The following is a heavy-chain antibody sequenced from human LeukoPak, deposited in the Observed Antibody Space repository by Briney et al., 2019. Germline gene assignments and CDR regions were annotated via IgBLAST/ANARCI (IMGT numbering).Heavy chain of an antibody. CDR1: GGSISSYY. CDR2: IYYSGST. Sequence: SETLSLTCTVSGGSISSYYWSWIRQPPGKGLEWIGYIYYSGSTNYNPSLKSRVTISVDTSKNQFSLKLSPVTAADTAVYYCARDSYEYWFDPWGQGTLVTVSS. CDR3: ARDSYEYWFDP. D-gene: IGHD3-22*01. V-gene: IGHV4-59*01. J-gene: IGHJ5*02.